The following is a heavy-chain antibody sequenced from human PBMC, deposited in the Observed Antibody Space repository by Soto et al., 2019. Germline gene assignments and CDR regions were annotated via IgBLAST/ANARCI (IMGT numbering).Heavy chain of an antibody. V-gene: IGHV1-46*01. CDR3: AAVGATYDAFDI. D-gene: IGHD1-26*01. CDR2: INPSGGST. J-gene: IGHJ3*02. Sequence: ASVKVSCKASGYTFTSYYMHWVRQAPGQGLEWMGIINPSGGSTSYAQKFQGRVTMTRDTSTSTVYMELSSLRSEDTAVYYCAAVGATYDAFDIWGQGTMVTVSS. CDR1: GYTFTSYY.